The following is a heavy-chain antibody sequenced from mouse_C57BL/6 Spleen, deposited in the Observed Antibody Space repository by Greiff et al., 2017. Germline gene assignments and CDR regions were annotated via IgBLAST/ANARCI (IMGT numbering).Heavy chain of an antibody. V-gene: IGHV1-82*01. Sequence: QVQLQQSGPELVKPGASVKISCKASGYAFSSSWMNWVKQRPGKGLEWIGRIYPGDGDTNYNGKFKGKATLTADKSSSTAYMQLSSLTSEDSAVYFCARSWYEDYFDYWGQGTTLTVSS. CDR1: GYAFSSSW. CDR2: IYPGDGDT. J-gene: IGHJ2*01. D-gene: IGHD2-14*01. CDR3: ARSWYEDYFDY.